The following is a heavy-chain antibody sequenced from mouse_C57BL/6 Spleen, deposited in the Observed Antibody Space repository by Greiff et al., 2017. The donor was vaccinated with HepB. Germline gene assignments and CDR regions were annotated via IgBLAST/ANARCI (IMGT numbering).Heavy chain of an antibody. V-gene: IGHV3-6*01. Sequence: DVQLLESGPGLVKPSQSLSLTCSVPGYSITSGYYWNWIRQFPGNKLEWMGYISYDGSNNYNPSLKNRISITRDTSKNQFFLKLNSVTTEDTATYYCASYYEGYFDYWGQGTTLAVSS. CDR2: ISYDGSN. D-gene: IGHD2-4*01. CDR3: ASYYEGYFDY. CDR1: GYSITSGYY. J-gene: IGHJ2*01.